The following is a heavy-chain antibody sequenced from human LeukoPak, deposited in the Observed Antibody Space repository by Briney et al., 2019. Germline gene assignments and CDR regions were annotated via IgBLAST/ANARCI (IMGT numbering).Heavy chain of an antibody. V-gene: IGHV1-2*02. CDR2: IHPKTGVT. J-gene: IGHJ4*02. CDR3: ARDDDWGPDY. CDR1: GYSFTDHY. D-gene: IGHD2-21*01. Sequence: EASVKASCKASGYSFTDHYLHWLRQAPGQGLEWMAWIHPKTGVTNYAERFQGRLSLTRDTSISTLHMELNSLTSDDTAVYYCARDDDWGPDYWGQGTVVSVPS.